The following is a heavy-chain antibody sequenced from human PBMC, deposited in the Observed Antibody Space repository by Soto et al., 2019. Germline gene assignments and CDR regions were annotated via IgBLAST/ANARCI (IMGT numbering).Heavy chain of an antibody. CDR3: ARVPEAGRPLFDY. J-gene: IGHJ4*02. D-gene: IGHD6-6*01. CDR1: GFIFSDFA. Sequence: GGSLRLSCAASGFIFSDFAMHWVRQAPGKGLEWVAEIWYDGSNEYYGDSVKGRFTITRDNSKNTLYLQLNSLRAEDTAVYYCARVPEAGRPLFDYWGQGALVTVSS. V-gene: IGHV3-33*01. CDR2: IWYDGSNE.